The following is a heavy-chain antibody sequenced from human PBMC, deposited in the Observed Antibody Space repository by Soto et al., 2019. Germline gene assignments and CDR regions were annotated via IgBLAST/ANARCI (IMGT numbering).Heavy chain of an antibody. CDR2: INHSGST. Sequence: SETLSLTGAVYGGSFSGYYWSWIRQPPGKGLEWIGEINHSGSTNYNPSLKSRVTISVDTSKNQFSLKLRSVTAADTSVYYCAREQGGPIAAAGTADYWGQGTLVTVSS. V-gene: IGHV4-34*01. J-gene: IGHJ4*02. CDR3: AREQGGPIAAAGTADY. CDR1: GGSFSGYY. D-gene: IGHD6-13*01.